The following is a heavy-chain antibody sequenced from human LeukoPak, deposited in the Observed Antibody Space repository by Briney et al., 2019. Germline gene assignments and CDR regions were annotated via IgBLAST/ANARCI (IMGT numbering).Heavy chain of an antibody. D-gene: IGHD4-17*01. CDR2: INPSGGST. CDR3: ARADYGDYVTGAFGI. V-gene: IGHV1-46*01. CDR1: GYTFTSYY. J-gene: IGHJ3*02. Sequence: ASVKVSCKASGYTFTSYYMHWVRQAPGQGLEWMGIINPSGGSTSYAQKFQGRVTMTRDTSTSTVYMELSSLRSEDTAVYYCARADYGDYVTGAFGIWGQGTMVTVSS.